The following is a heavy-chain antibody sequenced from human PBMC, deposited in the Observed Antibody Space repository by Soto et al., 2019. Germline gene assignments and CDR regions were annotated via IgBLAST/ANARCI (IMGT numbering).Heavy chain of an antibody. V-gene: IGHV3-30*18. CDR2: ISYDGSNK. Sequence: HPGGSLRLSCAASGFTFSSYGMHWVRQAPGKGLEWVAVISYDGSNKYYADSVKGRFTISRDNSKNTLYLQMNSLRAEDTAVYYCAKSDFWSGYYPQVYYYGMDVWGQGTTVTVS. CDR3: AKSDFWSGYYPQVYYYGMDV. J-gene: IGHJ6*02. D-gene: IGHD3-3*01. CDR1: GFTFSSYG.